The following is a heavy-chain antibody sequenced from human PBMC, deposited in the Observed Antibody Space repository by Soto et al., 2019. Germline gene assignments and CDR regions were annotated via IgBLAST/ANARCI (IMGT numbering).Heavy chain of an antibody. CDR1: GYTFTAYY. J-gene: IGHJ5*02. Sequence: QVQLLQSGTEVKKPGASVKVSCKASGYTFTAYYIHWVRQAPGQGLEWMGWIIPDSGATKYTQKFHGRVTMTSEASINTAFLEVSRLRFDDTAVYFCARGDRISRFGVRNWLDPWGQGTLVTVSS. V-gene: IGHV1-2*02. D-gene: IGHD3-3*01. CDR3: ARGDRISRFGVRNWLDP. CDR2: IIPDSGAT.